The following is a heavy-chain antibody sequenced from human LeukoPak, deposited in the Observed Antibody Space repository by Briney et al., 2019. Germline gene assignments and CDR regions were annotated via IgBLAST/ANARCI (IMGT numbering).Heavy chain of an antibody. J-gene: IGHJ3*02. CDR1: GFTFSSYG. V-gene: IGHV3-30*02. CDR2: IRYDGTNK. D-gene: IGHD1-1*01. CDR3: AKDLGTRSVHDGFDI. Sequence: GGSLRLSCAASGFTFSSYGMHWVRQASGEGLEWVAFIRYDGTNKYYTDSVKGRFTISRDNSKKTLYLQMNSLRAEDTAVYYCAKDLGTRSVHDGFDIWGQGTMVTVSS.